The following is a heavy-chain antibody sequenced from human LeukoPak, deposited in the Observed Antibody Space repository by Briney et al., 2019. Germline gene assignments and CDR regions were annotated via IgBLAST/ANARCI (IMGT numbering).Heavy chain of an antibody. D-gene: IGHD1-26*01. V-gene: IGHV1-2*02. CDR3: ARVGSGIDAFDF. J-gene: IGHJ3*01. Sequence: GASVKVSCKASGYTFTAYYMHWVRQAPGQGLERMGWINPNSGTNSAQKFQGRVTMTRDTSISTAYMELNSLRSDDTAVYYCARVGSGIDAFDFWGQGTMVTVSS. CDR1: GYTFTAYY. CDR2: INPNSGT.